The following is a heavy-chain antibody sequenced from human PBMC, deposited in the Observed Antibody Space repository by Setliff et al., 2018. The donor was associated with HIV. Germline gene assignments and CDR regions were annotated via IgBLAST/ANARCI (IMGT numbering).Heavy chain of an antibody. CDR2: INSDASGT. CDR1: GFTFSNYW. D-gene: IGHD3-22*01. V-gene: IGHV3-74*01. CDR3: ARELSSAYYWPLDY. J-gene: IGHJ4*02. Sequence: PGGSLRLSCAASGFTFSNYWMHWVRQAPGKGLVWVSRINSDASGTNYVASVKGRFTISRDNAKNTLYLQMNSLRAEDTAVYYCARELSSAYYWPLDYWGQGTLVTVSS.